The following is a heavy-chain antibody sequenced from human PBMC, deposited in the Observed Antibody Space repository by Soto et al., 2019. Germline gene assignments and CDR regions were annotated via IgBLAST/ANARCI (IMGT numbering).Heavy chain of an antibody. Sequence: EVQLAESGGGLVQPGGSLRLSCAASGFTFSNYWMHWVRQAPGEGLVWVSRINSDGTTTNYADSVKGRFTVSRDHDKNTLYLQMNSLRAEETAIYYCARGGLHAFYKDNWGQVTLVTVSS. CDR3: ARGGLHAFYKDN. V-gene: IGHV3-74*01. CDR1: GFTFSNYW. J-gene: IGHJ4*02. D-gene: IGHD3-10*01. CDR2: INSDGTTT.